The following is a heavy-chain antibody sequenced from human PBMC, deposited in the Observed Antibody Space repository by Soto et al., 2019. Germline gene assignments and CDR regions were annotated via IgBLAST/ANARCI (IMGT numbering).Heavy chain of an antibody. D-gene: IGHD2-8*01. CDR3: ARTEAGVFHI. CDR2: IYHNGNT. J-gene: IGHJ3*02. Sequence: QVHLQESGPGQVKASGTLSLTCAVSGGSISSFNWWRWVRQPPGRGLEWLGEIYHNGNTNYKPSLRSRLTMSVDKSKNHISLKLISVTAADTAVYYCARTEAGVFHIWGQVTMVSVSS. CDR1: GGSISSFNW. V-gene: IGHV4-4*02.